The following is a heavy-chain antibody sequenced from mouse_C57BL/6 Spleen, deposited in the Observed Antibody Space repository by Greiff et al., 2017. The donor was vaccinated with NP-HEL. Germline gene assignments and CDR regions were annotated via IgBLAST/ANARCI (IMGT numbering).Heavy chain of an antibody. V-gene: IGHV1-50*01. D-gene: IGHD1-1*01. CDR2: IDPSDSYT. Sequence: VQLQQPGAELVKPGASVKLSCKASGYTFTSYWMQWVKQRPGQGLEWIGEIDPSDSYTNYNQKFKGKATLTVDTSSSTAYMQLSSLTSEDSAVYYGARRDYGSSYYFDYWGQGTTLTVSS. CDR3: ARRDYGSSYYFDY. J-gene: IGHJ2*01. CDR1: GYTFTSYW.